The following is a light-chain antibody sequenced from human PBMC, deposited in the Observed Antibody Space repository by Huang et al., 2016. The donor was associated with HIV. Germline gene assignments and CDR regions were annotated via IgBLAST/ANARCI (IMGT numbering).Light chain of an antibody. Sequence: EIVMTQSPATLSVSPGERATLTCRASQGVSNNIACYKQRPGQTPRLLIHGSCTRATDIAAKFSGRGSETDFTLTITSLQPEEDAVYYCQHYNNWPPWTFGPGTQVEI. J-gene: IGKJ1*01. CDR2: GSC. V-gene: IGKV3D-15*01. CDR3: QHYNNWPPWT. CDR1: QGVSNN.